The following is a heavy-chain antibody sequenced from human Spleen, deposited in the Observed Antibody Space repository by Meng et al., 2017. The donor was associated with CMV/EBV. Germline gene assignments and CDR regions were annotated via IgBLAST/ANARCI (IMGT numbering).Heavy chain of an antibody. CDR3: ASFDHIPRRNYFDY. CDR2: IHHSGSA. J-gene: IGHJ4*02. D-gene: IGHD2-21*01. Sequence: AAGPALVEPSSTPSLTCTVSGGSMSSGNYYWRWIRQPPGKGLEWIGYIHHSGSAYYNPSLKSRVSISVDTSKNQFSLNLNSMTAADTAVYYCASFDHIPRRNYFDYWGQGTLVTVSS. V-gene: IGHV4-30-4*01. CDR1: GGSMSSGNYY.